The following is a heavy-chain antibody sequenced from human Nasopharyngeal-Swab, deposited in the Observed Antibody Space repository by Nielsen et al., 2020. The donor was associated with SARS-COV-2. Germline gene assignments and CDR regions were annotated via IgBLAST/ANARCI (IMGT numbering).Heavy chain of an antibody. V-gene: IGHV3-30-3*01. CDR1: GLTFSSYA. J-gene: IGHJ3*02. D-gene: IGHD4-23*01. Sequence: GGSLRLSCAASGLTFSSYAMHWVRQAPGKGLEWVAVISYDGSNKYYADSVKGRFTISRDNSKNTLYLQMNSLRAEDTAVYYCARDYGGNSLAFDIWGQGTMVTVSS. CDR3: ARDYGGNSLAFDI. CDR2: ISYDGSNK.